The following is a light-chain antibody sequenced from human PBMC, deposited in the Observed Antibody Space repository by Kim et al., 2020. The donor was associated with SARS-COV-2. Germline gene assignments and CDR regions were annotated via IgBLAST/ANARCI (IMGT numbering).Light chain of an antibody. V-gene: IGKV3-15*01. CDR3: QQYNNWPPLT. CDR1: QSVSSK. CDR2: GAS. Sequence: TPGERATLSCRARQSVSSKLAWYQQKLGQAPRLLIYGASTRATGIPVRFSGSGSGTEFTLTISSLQSEDIAVYYCQQYNNWPPLTFGGGTKVDIK. J-gene: IGKJ4*01.